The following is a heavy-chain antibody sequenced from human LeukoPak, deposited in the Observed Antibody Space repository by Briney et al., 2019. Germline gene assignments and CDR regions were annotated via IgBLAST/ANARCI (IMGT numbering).Heavy chain of an antibody. Sequence: GGSLRLSCAASGFTFSSYWMSWVRQAPGKGLEWVANIKQDGSEKYYVDSVKGRFTISRDNAKNSLYLQMNSLRAEDTAVYYCAKVNKQWLEHEPFDYWGQGTLVTVSS. CDR2: IKQDGSEK. CDR3: AKVNKQWLEHEPFDY. CDR1: GFTFSSYW. D-gene: IGHD6-19*01. V-gene: IGHV3-7*01. J-gene: IGHJ4*02.